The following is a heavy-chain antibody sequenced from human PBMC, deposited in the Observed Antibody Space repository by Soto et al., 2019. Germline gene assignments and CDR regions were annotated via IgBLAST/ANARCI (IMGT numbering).Heavy chain of an antibody. J-gene: IGHJ3*02. CDR1: GFSLDDHT. D-gene: IGHD3-22*01. CDR3: TRASGITMILAVTPYAFDI. Sequence: GGSLRLSCTASGFSLDDHTMSWFRQAPGKGLEWVGFIRSKVYGGTTEYAASVKGRFIISRDDSKSIAYLQMNSLKTEDSAVYYCTRASGITMILAVTPYAFDIWG. V-gene: IGHV3-49*03. CDR2: IRSKVYGGTT.